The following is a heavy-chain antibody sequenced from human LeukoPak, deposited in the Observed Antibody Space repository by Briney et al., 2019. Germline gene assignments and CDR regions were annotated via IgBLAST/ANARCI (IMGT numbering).Heavy chain of an antibody. Sequence: TGGSLRLSCAASGFTFSSYSMNWVRQAPGKGLEWVSSISSSSSYIYYADSVKGRFTISRDNAKNSLYLQMNSLRAEDTAMYYCARHISTWGTSDYYMDVWGKGTTVTVSS. CDR1: GFTFSSYS. D-gene: IGHD1-1*01. V-gene: IGHV3-21*04. CDR2: ISSSSSYI. J-gene: IGHJ6*03. CDR3: ARHISTWGTSDYYMDV.